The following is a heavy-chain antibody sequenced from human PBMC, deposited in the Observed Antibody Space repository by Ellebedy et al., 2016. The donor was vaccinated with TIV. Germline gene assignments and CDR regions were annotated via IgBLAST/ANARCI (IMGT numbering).Heavy chain of an antibody. V-gene: IGHV4-30-4*01. D-gene: IGHD1-1*01. CDR1: GDSISRGDSY. CDR2: ISYSGST. CDR3: TRGGTSYSDY. Sequence: SETLSLTCTVSGDSISRGDSYWSWIRQPPGKGLEWIGYISYSGSTYYNPSLKSRVTISIDTSKNQFSLKLSSVTAADTAMYYCTRGGTSYSDYWGQGTLVTVSS. J-gene: IGHJ4*02.